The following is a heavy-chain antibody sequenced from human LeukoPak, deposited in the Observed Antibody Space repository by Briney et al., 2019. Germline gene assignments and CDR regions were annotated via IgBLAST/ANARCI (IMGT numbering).Heavy chain of an antibody. V-gene: IGHV3-23*01. Sequence: GGSLRLSCAASGSTFSSYAMSWVRQAPGQGLEWVSSISGGGEDTYYADSVKGRFTIPRDNSETTLYLQMNSLGADDTALYYCARTIAQYTNTWLYYYYGLDVWGQGTTVTVSS. D-gene: IGHD6-13*01. CDR2: ISGGGEDT. CDR3: ARTIAQYTNTWLYYYYGLDV. CDR1: GSTFSSYA. J-gene: IGHJ6*02.